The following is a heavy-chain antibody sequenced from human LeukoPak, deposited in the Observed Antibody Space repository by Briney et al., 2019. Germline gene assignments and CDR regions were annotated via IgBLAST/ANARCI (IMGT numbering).Heavy chain of an antibody. J-gene: IGHJ4*02. D-gene: IGHD6-13*01. Sequence: VASVKVSCKASGYTFTGYYVHWVRQAPGQGLQWMGYLNPKTGDTKYAQKLQGRVTMTRDTSISTAYMELSGLRSDDTAVYYCAREGLYSSSSDFDYWGQGTLVTVSS. CDR3: AREGLYSSSSDFDY. V-gene: IGHV1-2*02. CDR1: GYTFTGYY. CDR2: LNPKTGDT.